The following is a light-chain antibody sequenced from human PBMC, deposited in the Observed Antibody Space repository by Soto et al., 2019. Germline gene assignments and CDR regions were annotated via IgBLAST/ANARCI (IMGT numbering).Light chain of an antibody. V-gene: IGLV2-23*01. Sequence: QSALTQPASVSGSPGQSITISCTGTRSDIGSYKFVSWYQQLPGKAPKLMIYEGTKRPSGVSNRFSGSKSGYTASLKISGLQAEDEADYYFCSHAGSSTVVFGGGTKLTVL. CDR2: EGT. CDR1: RSDIGSYKF. J-gene: IGLJ2*01. CDR3: CSHAGSSTVV.